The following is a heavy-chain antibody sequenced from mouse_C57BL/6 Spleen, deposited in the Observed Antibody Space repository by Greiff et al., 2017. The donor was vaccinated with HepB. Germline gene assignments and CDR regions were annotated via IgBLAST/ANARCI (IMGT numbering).Heavy chain of an antibody. CDR2: ISDGGSYT. CDR3: ARPYDGYYAMDY. D-gene: IGHD2-3*01. V-gene: IGHV5-4*01. CDR1: GFTFSSYA. Sequence: EVHLVESGGGLVKPGGSLKLSCAASGFTFSSYAMSWVRQTPEKRLEWVATISDGGSYTYYPDNVKGRFTISRDNAKNNLYLQMSHLKSEDTAMYYCARPYDGYYAMDYWGQGTSVTVSS. J-gene: IGHJ4*01.